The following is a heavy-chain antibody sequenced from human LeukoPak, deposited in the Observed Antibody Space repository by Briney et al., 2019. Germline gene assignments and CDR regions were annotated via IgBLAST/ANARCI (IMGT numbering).Heavy chain of an antibody. V-gene: IGHV3-21*01. CDR1: GFIFSSYS. D-gene: IGHD3-10*01. CDR3: GRERSGSYSLHPIDY. CDR2: ISSSSSYI. Sequence: KPGGSLRLSCAASGFIFSSYSMNWVRQAPGKGLEWVSSISSSSSYIYYADSVKGRFTISRDNAKNSLYLQMNSLRAEDTAVYYCGRERSGSYSLHPIDYWGQGTLVTVSS. J-gene: IGHJ4*02.